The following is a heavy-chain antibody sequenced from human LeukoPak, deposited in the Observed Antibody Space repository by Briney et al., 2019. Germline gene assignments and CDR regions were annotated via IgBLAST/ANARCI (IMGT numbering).Heavy chain of an antibody. J-gene: IGHJ4*02. CDR2: INPNSGGT. D-gene: IGHD3-22*01. Sequence: ASVKVSCKASGYTFTGYYMHWVRQAPGQGLEWMGRINPNSGGTNYAQKFQGRVTMTRDTSIGTAYMELSRLRSDDTAVYYCARGPAVYDSSGYYYAGNYWGQGTLVTVSS. CDR1: GYTFTGYY. V-gene: IGHV1-2*06. CDR3: ARGPAVYDSSGYYYAGNY.